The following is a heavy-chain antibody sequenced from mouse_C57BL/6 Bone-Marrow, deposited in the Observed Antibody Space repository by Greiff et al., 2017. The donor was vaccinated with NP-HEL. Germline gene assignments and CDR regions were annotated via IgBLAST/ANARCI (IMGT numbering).Heavy chain of an antibody. Sequence: VQLQQSGAELARPGASVKLSCKASGYTFTSYGISWVKQRTGQGLEWIGEIYPRSGNTYYNEKFKGKATLTADKSSSTAYMELRSLTSEDSAVYFCARSGYYGSSDYFDDWGQGTTLTFSS. V-gene: IGHV1-81*01. CDR3: ARSGYYGSSDYFDD. J-gene: IGHJ2*01. CDR1: GYTFTSYG. D-gene: IGHD1-1*01. CDR2: IYPRSGNT.